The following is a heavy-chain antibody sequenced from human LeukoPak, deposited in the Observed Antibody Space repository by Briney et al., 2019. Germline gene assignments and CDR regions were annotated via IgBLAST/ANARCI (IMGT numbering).Heavy chain of an antibody. CDR2: ISSITSSYI. V-gene: IGHV3-21*01. CDR3: ARLGESTTDFDY. D-gene: IGHD1-14*01. Sequence: GGSLRLSCAASGFTFITYSMTWVRQAPGKGLEWVSSISSITSSYIHYADSVKGRFTISRDNVKNSLYLQMDSLRAEDTAVYYCARLGESTTDFDYWGQGTLVTVSS. CDR1: GFTFITYS. J-gene: IGHJ4*02.